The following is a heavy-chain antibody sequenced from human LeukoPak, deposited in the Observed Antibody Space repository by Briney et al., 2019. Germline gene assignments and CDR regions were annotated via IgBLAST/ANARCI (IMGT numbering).Heavy chain of an antibody. J-gene: IGHJ4*02. CDR1: GGSISSYY. D-gene: IGHD3-3*01. V-gene: IGHV4-59*01. Sequence: SETLFLTCTVSGGSISSYYWSWIRQPPGKGLEWIGYIYYSGSTNYNPSLKSRVTISVDTSKNQFSLKLSSVTAADTAVYYCARSSDFWSGYYSYDYWGQGTLVTVSS. CDR3: ARSSDFWSGYYSYDY. CDR2: IYYSGST.